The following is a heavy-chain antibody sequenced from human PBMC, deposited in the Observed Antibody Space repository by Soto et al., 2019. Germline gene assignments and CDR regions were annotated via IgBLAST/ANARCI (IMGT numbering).Heavy chain of an antibody. J-gene: IGHJ4*02. D-gene: IGHD3-10*01. CDR2: INHSGTI. V-gene: IGHV4-34*02. CDR1: GGSFSYYY. Sequence: QVQLQQWGPGLLKPSETLSLTCSVNGGSFSYYYWSWIRQSPGKGLAWIGEINHSGTINFNPSLKSRVTISIDTSENQFSLTLRSVTAADTAIYYCARSFRGVSLDWGQGTLVTVSA. CDR3: ARSFRGVSLD.